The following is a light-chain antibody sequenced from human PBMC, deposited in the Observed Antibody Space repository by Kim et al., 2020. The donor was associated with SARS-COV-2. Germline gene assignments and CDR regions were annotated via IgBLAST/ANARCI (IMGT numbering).Light chain of an antibody. CDR2: ADN. CDR3: AAWDASLNVVL. J-gene: IGLJ2*01. V-gene: IGLV1-44*01. CDR1: TSNIGSET. Sequence: QSVLTQPPSASGTPGQRVTISCSGSTSNIGSETVNWYQHLPGTAPKLLIHADNQRPSGVPDRFSGSKSGTSASLAISGLRSEDEADYYCAAWDASLNVVLIGGGTKSPS.